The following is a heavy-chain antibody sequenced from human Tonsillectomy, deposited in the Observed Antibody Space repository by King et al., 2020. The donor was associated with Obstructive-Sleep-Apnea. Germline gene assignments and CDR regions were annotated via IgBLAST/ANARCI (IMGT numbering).Heavy chain of an antibody. CDR2: ISWNSVIL. CDR1: GFTVDDYG. Sequence: DVQLVESGGGLVQPGRSLRLSCAASGFTVDDYGMHWVRQSPGKGLEWFSGISWNSVILVYADSVKVRFTISRDNAKHSLHLQMTSLRAEDTALYYCTKDKSSGWYSPFAYWGQGTLVTVSS. D-gene: IGHD6-19*01. J-gene: IGHJ4*02. CDR3: TKDKSSGWYSPFAY. V-gene: IGHV3-9*01.